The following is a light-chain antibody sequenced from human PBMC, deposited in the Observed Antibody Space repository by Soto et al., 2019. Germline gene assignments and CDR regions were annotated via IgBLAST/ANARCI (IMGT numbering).Light chain of an antibody. CDR2: DAS. CDR3: QQRSNWPT. Sequence: VLTQSPATLSLSPGERATHSCRASQSVSSYLAWYQQKPGQAPRLLIYDASNRATGIPARFSGSGSGTDFTLTISSLEPEDFAVYYCQQRSNWPTFGQGTRLEIK. J-gene: IGKJ5*01. V-gene: IGKV3-11*01. CDR1: QSVSSY.